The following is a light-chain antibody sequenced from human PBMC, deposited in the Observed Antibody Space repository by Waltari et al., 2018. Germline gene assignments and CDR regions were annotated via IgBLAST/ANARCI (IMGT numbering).Light chain of an antibody. V-gene: IGKV4-1*01. CDR1: PSVLYSSNNKNY. CDR2: WAS. J-gene: IGKJ1*01. Sequence: DIVTTQSPASLAVSLGERAPINCQSSPSVLYSSNNKNYLAWYQQKPGQPPKLLIYWASNRESGVPDRISGSGSGTDFTLTISSLQAEDVAVYYCQQYYSTPWTFGQGTKVEIK. CDR3: QQYYSTPWT.